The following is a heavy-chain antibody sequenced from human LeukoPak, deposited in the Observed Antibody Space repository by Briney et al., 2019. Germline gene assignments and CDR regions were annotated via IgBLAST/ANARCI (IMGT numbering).Heavy chain of an antibody. CDR3: AKDLHGGYSSDY. Sequence: EVSLGLSCAASGFTFNNFGMHWVRQAPGKGLEWVSFIGYEGVHKYYADSVKGRFTISKDNSKATLYLQMNSLRPEDTAVYYCAKDLHGGYSSDYWGQGTLVTVFS. CDR2: IGYEGVHK. J-gene: IGHJ4*02. CDR1: GFTFNNFG. D-gene: IGHD4-23*01. V-gene: IGHV3-30*02.